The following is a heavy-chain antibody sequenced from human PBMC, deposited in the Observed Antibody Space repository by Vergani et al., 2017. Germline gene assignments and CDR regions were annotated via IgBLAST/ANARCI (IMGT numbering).Heavy chain of an antibody. Sequence: QVQLQESGPGLVKPSETLFLTCTVSGGSISSYYWSWIRQPPGKGLEWIGYIYYSGSTNYNPSLKSRVTISVDTSKNQFSLKLSSVTAADTAVYYCARVEMXTEGPLHYYYGMDVWGQGTTVTVSS. D-gene: IGHD5-24*01. J-gene: IGHJ6*02. V-gene: IGHV4-59*01. CDR2: IYYSGST. CDR1: GGSISSYY. CDR3: ARVEMXTEGPLHYYYGMDV.